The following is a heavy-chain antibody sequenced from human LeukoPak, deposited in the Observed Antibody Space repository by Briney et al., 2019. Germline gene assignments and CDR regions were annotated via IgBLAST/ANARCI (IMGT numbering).Heavy chain of an antibody. CDR2: ISGSGGST. Sequence: GGSLRLSCAASGFTFSSYAMSWVRQAPGKGLEWVSAISGSGGSTYYADSVKGRFTISRDNSKNTLYLQMNSLRAEDTAVYYCAKSANVLLWFGELYFDYWGQGTLVTVSS. CDR3: AKSANVLLWFGELYFDY. V-gene: IGHV3-23*01. J-gene: IGHJ4*02. D-gene: IGHD3-10*01. CDR1: GFTFSSYA.